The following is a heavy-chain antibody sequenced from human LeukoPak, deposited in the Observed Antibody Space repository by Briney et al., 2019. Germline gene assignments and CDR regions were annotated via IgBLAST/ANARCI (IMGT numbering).Heavy chain of an antibody. CDR3: ARGRPRRSSSWYSLSYYGMDV. CDR2: INHSGST. V-gene: IGHV4-34*01. D-gene: IGHD6-13*01. J-gene: IGHJ6*04. Sequence: SETLSLTCAVYGGSFGGYYWSWIRQPPGKGLEWIGEINHSGSTNYNPSLKSRVTISVDTSKNQFSLKLSSVTAADTAVYYCARGRPRRSSSWYSLSYYGMDVWGKGTTVTVSS. CDR1: GGSFGGYY.